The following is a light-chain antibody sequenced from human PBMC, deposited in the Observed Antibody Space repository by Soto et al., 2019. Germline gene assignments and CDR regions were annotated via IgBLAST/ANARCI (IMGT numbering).Light chain of an antibody. CDR3: QQYDTNWT. J-gene: IGKJ1*01. Sequence: DIQMTQSPSTLTASVGDRAIITCRASQRVARWLAWYQQKPGKAPKVLISGASKLESGVPSRFSGSGFGTQFTLTISSLQPDDSATYCCQQYDTNWTFGQGTKVEI. V-gene: IGKV1-5*01. CDR1: QRVARW. CDR2: GAS.